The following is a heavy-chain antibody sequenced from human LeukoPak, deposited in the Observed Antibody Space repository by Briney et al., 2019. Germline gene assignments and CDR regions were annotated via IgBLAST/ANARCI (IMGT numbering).Heavy chain of an antibody. D-gene: IGHD3-3*01. V-gene: IGHV4-59*12. J-gene: IGHJ4*02. CDR1: GGSISSYY. CDR3: ARGSDFWSRHLDY. Sequence: SETLSLTCTVSGGSISSYYWSWIRQPPGKGLEWIGYIYYSGSTNYNPSLKSRVTISVDTSKNQFSLKLSSVTAADTAVYYCARGSDFWSRHLDYWGQGTLVTVSS. CDR2: IYYSGST.